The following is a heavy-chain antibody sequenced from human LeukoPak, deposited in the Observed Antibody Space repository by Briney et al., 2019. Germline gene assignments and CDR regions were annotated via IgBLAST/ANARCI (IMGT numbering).Heavy chain of an antibody. V-gene: IGHV1-8*01. J-gene: IGHJ6*03. CDR3: ARGKTGNPHYYYYMDV. CDR1: GYTFTSYD. CDR2: MNPNSGNT. Sequence: GPSVKVSCKASGYTFTSYDINCVRQATGQGLEWMGWMNPNSGNTSYTQNFKGRVTMTRKTSISTAYMELSSLRSEDTAVYYCARGKTGNPHYYYYMDVWGKGTTVTVSS.